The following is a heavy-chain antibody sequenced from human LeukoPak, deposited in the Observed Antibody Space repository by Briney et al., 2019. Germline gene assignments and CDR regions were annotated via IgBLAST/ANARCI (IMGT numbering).Heavy chain of an antibody. Sequence: GGSLRLSCAASGFTFSSYSMNWVRQAPGKGLEWISYITGSSTTTHYADSVKGRLTISRDNAKNSLYLQMNSLRAEDTAVYFCASDRVCWGQGTLVTVSS. CDR1: GFTFSSYS. V-gene: IGHV3-48*04. CDR3: ASDRVC. J-gene: IGHJ4*02. CDR2: ITGSSTTT.